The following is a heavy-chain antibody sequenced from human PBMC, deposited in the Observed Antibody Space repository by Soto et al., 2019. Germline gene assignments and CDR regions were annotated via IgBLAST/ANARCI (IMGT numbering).Heavy chain of an antibody. J-gene: IGHJ4*02. Sequence: NPSEPLSLTCDVSGASITTYSWSWIRQAPGKGLEWIGYIYNRGRSNYKPSLRSRVTLSVDASKNQFSLKLISVTAADTAVYYCARAGSYDTLAGSWRYFDYWGQGILVTVS. CDR2: IYNRGRS. CDR1: GASITTYS. D-gene: IGHD3-9*01. CDR3: ARAGSYDTLAGSWRYFDY. V-gene: IGHV4-59*01.